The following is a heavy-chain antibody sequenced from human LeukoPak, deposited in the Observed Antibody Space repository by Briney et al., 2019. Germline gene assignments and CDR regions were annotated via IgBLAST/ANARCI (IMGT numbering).Heavy chain of an antibody. CDR1: GYTFTGYY. J-gene: IGHJ4*02. V-gene: IGHV1-2*02. Sequence: ASVKVSCKASGYTFTGYYMHWVRQAPGQGLEWMGWINPNSGGTNYAQKFQGRVTMTRDTSISTAYMELSRLRSDDTAVYYCARGFGYYYDSSGYLSWGQGTLVTVSS. CDR2: INPNSGGT. CDR3: ARGFGYYYDSSGYLS. D-gene: IGHD3-22*01.